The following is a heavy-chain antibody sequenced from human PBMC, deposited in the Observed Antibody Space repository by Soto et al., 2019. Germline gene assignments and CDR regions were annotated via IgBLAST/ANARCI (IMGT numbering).Heavy chain of an antibody. CDR3: TRDDSGLGIDY. V-gene: IGHV3-23*01. J-gene: IGHJ4*02. D-gene: IGHD1-26*01. CDR1: GFTFSNYA. Sequence: PGGSLRLSCAASGFTFSNYAMSWVRQAPGKGLEWVSGIGGRGTSSYYADSVKGRFAISRDNSYNTLFLQLHSLRAEDTAIYYCTRDDSGLGIDYWGQGTQVTVSS. CDR2: IGGRGTSS.